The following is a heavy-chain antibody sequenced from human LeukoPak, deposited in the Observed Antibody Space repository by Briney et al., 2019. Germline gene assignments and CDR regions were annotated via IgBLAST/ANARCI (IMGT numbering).Heavy chain of an antibody. J-gene: IGHJ3*02. V-gene: IGHV3-66*01. CDR3: AKVGWGGATRYGAFDI. CDR2: IYSGGST. CDR1: GFTVSSNY. Sequence: GGTLRPSCAASGFTVSSNYMSWVRQAPGKGLEWVSVIYSGGSTYYADSVKGRFTISRDNSKNTLYLQMNSLRAEDTAVYYCAKVGWGGATRYGAFDIWGQGTMVTVSS. D-gene: IGHD1-26*01.